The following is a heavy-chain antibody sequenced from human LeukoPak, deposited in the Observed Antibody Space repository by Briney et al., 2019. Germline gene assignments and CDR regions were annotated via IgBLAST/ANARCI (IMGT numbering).Heavy chain of an antibody. CDR1: GGTFSSYA. CDR2: IIPIFGTA. V-gene: IGHV1-69*05. Sequence: SVKVSCKASGGTFSSYAISWVRQAPGQGLEWMGGIIPIFGTANYAQKFQGRVTMTRDTSTSTVYMELSSLRSEDTAVYYCARGPLYSSGWYHYFDYWGQGTLVTVSS. D-gene: IGHD6-19*01. J-gene: IGHJ4*02. CDR3: ARGPLYSSGWYHYFDY.